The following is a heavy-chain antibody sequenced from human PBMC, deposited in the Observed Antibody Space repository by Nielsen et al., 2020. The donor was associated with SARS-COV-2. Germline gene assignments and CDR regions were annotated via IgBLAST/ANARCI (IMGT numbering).Heavy chain of an antibody. CDR1: GGSFSGYY. J-gene: IGHJ4*02. D-gene: IGHD6-13*01. V-gene: IGHV4-34*01. CDR2: INHSGST. CDR3: ARDLAAAGTFGDY. Sequence: SETLSLTCAVYGGSFSGYYWSWIRQPPGKGLEWIGEINHSGSTNYNPSLKSRVTISVDTSKNQFSLKLSSVTAADTAVYYCARDLAAAGTFGDYWGQGTLVTVSS.